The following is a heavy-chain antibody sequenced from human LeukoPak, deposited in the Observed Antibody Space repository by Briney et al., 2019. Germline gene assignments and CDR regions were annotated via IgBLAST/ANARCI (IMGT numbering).Heavy chain of an antibody. V-gene: IGHV4-39*01. Sequence: TSETLSLTCTISGDSISSSSYYWGWIRQPPGKGLEWIGDIYNRGSTYYNPSLKSRVSISIDTSNNQFSLTSNSVTAADTALYFCARRRYYDSTGYLDWGQGTLVTVSS. CDR1: GDSISSSSYY. CDR2: IYNRGST. J-gene: IGHJ1*01. D-gene: IGHD3-22*01. CDR3: ARRRYYDSTGYLD.